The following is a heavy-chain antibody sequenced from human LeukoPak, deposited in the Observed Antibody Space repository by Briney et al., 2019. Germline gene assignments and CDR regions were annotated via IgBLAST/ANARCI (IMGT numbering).Heavy chain of an antibody. Sequence: PGGSLRLSCAASGFTFSSYWMHWVRQAPGKGLVWVSRINSDGSSTSYADSVKGRFTISRDNAKNTLYLQMNSLRAEDTAVYYCARAGAYSSSWYLPADYYYYYGMDVWGQGTTVTVSS. CDR3: ARAGAYSSSWYLPADYYYYYGMDV. V-gene: IGHV3-74*01. J-gene: IGHJ6*02. D-gene: IGHD6-13*01. CDR2: INSDGSST. CDR1: GFTFSSYW.